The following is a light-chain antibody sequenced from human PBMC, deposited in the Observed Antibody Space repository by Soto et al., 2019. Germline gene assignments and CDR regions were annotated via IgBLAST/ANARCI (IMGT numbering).Light chain of an antibody. CDR3: SSYSSPSTPGV. CDR2: EVT. CDR1: SSDVGAYKF. V-gene: IGLV2-14*01. Sequence: QSALTQPASVSGSPGQSITIFCTGTSSDVGAYKFVSWYRHHPGRAPQVMIYEVTNRPSGVSSRFSGSKSGNTASLTISGLQLGDGGDYYCSSYSSPSTPGVFGGGTKLPVL. J-gene: IGLJ3*02.